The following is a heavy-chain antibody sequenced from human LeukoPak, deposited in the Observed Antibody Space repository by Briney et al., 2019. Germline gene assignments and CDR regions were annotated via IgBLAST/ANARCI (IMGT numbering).Heavy chain of an antibody. J-gene: IGHJ3*02. CDR1: GFTFSSYW. CDR3: ARWGYDTMIAQKAAFDI. CDR2: IKQDGSEK. D-gene: IGHD3-22*01. Sequence: GGSLRLSCAASGFTFSSYWMSWVRQAPGKGLEWVANIKQDGSEKYYVDSVKGRFTISRDNAKNSLYLQMNSLRAEDTAVYYCARWGYDTMIAQKAAFDIWGQGTMVTVSS. V-gene: IGHV3-7*01.